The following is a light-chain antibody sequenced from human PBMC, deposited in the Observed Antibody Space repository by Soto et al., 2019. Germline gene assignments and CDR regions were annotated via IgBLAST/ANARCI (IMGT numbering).Light chain of an antibody. J-gene: IGKJ1*01. CDR2: GAS. Sequence: DIQMTQSPSSLSASVGDRVTITCRASQSISTYLNWYQHKPGKAPQVLIYGASRLQSGVPSRFSGSGSGTHFTLTISSLQPEDFATYYCQQSHSTPRTFGQGTKVESK. V-gene: IGKV1-39*01. CDR3: QQSHSTPRT. CDR1: QSISTY.